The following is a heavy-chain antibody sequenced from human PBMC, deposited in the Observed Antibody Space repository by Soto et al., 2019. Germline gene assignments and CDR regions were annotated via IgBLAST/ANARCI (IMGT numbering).Heavy chain of an antibody. CDR2: IYHSGSA. V-gene: IGHV4-61*01. CDR3: ATVSLQLNTMDY. CDR1: AGSVSSGSYY. Sequence: PSETLSLTCIVSAGSVSSGSYYRNWIRQPPGKGLEWIASIYHSGSADCNPSLKSRVTISLDTSKNQFSLKLGSVTAADTAVYYCATVSLQLNTMDYWGQGAPVTV. J-gene: IGHJ4*02. D-gene: IGHD2-2*01.